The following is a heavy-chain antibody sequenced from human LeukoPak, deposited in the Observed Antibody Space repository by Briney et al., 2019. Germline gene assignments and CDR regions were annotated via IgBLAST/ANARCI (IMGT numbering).Heavy chain of an antibody. D-gene: IGHD4-11*01. CDR3: VLYRVDAFDI. V-gene: IGHV1-69*06. CDR2: IIPIFGTA. Sequence: ASVKVSCKASGGTFSSYVISWVRQDPGQGLEWMGGIIPIFGTANYAQKFQGRVTITADKSTSTAYMELSSLRSEDTAVYYCVLYRVDAFDIWGQGTMVTVSS. CDR1: GGTFSSYV. J-gene: IGHJ3*02.